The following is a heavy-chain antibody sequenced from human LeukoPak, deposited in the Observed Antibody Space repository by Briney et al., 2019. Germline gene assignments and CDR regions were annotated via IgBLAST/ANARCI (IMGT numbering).Heavy chain of an antibody. D-gene: IGHD3-22*01. CDR1: GYPFNAYA. J-gene: IGHJ5*02. CDR2: INIYTGNP. Sequence: GASVKVSCKASGYPFNAYATHWMRQAPGQGFEWMGWINIYTGNPTYAQDFTGRFVFYLDTSVNTAYLQISSLKAEDTAVYYCARDRAFYYDSSSYNFGDKGRSPSWFDPWGQGTLVTVSS. CDR3: ARDRAFYYDSSSYNFGDKGRSPSWFDP. V-gene: IGHV7-4-1*02.